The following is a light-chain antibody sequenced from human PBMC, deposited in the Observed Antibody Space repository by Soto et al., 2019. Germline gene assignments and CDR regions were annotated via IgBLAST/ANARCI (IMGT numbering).Light chain of an antibody. J-gene: IGKJ5*01. CDR3: QQSYSTPET. CDR1: QSISSY. Sequence: DIQMTQSPSSLSASVGDRVTITCRASQSISSYVSWYQQKPGKAPKLLIYAASRLQSGVPSRFSGSGSVTDFTLTISSLQPEDFATYYCQQSYSTPETFGQGTRLEIK. V-gene: IGKV1-39*01. CDR2: AAS.